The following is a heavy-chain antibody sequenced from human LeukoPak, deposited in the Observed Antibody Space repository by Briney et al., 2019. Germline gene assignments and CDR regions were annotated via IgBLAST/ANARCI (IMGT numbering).Heavy chain of an antibody. J-gene: IGHJ4*02. CDR3: ARDRGYSYAFDY. V-gene: IGHV4-4*07. Sequence: SETLSLTCTVSGGSISSYYWSWIRQPAGKGLEWIGRIYTSGSTNYNPSLKSRVTISIDTSKNQFSLKLNSVTAADTAVYYCARDRGYSYAFDYWGQGTLATVSS. CDR1: GGSISSYY. D-gene: IGHD5-18*01. CDR2: IYTSGST.